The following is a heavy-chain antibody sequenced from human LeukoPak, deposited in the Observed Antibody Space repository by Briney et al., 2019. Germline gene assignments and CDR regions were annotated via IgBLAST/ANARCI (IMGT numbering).Heavy chain of an antibody. CDR2: IYYSGRT. Sequence: PSETLSLTCLVSGCSNTNDQWDWIRQPPGKGLEWIGCIYYSGRTYYNPTLKSRVTISVDMSKNQFSLRLTSVTAADTAVYYCATKNDLETRGEGTLVTVSS. CDR3: ATKNDLET. D-gene: IGHD1-14*01. CDR1: GCSNTNDQ. V-gene: IGHV4-59*01. J-gene: IGHJ3*01.